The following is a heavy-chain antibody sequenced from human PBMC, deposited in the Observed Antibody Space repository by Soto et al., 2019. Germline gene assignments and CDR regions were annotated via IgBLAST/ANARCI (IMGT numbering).Heavy chain of an antibody. CDR2: IYSSGDT. CDR3: ARGRYSGSFDY. V-gene: IGHV4-59*01. J-gene: IGHJ4*02. D-gene: IGHD1-26*01. CDR1: GGSISTYY. Sequence: QVQLQESGPGLVKPSETLSLTSTVSGGSISTYYWSWIRQPPGKGLEWIGNIYSSGDTKYNPSLKSRVTLSIDTSKSQFSLRLSSVTAADTAVFYCARGRYSGSFDYWGQGSLVTVSS.